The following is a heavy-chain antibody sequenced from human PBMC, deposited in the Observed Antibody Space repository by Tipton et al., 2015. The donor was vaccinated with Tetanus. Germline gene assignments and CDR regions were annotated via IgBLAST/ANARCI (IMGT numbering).Heavy chain of an antibody. CDR2: INPNSGGT. D-gene: IGHD2-2*01. V-gene: IGHV1-2*02. J-gene: IGHJ5*02. CDR1: GYTFTGYY. CDR3: ASSPGYCSSTSCTNWFDP. Sequence: QSGPEVKKPGASVKVSCKASGYTFTGYYMHWVRQAPGQGLEWMGWINPNSGGTNYAQKFQGRVTMTRDTSISTAYMELSRLRSDDTAVYYCASSPGYCSSTSCTNWFDPWGQGTLVTVSS.